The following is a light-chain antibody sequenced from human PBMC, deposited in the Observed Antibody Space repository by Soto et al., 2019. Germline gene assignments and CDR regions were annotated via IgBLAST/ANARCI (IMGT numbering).Light chain of an antibody. CDR3: LQHNSYRWT. V-gene: IGKV1-17*01. Sequence: DIQMTQSPSSLSASVGDRVTITCRASQGIRNELGWYQQKPGKAPKLLIYDASSLQSGVPSRFSGSGSGTEFTLTISSLQPEDFATYYCLQHNSYRWTFGQGTKVEIK. CDR2: DAS. J-gene: IGKJ1*01. CDR1: QGIRNE.